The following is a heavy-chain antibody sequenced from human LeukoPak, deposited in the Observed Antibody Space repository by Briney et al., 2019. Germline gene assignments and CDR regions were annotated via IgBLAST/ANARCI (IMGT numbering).Heavy chain of an antibody. V-gene: IGHV3-66*01. CDR3: ARDPGGWGSFDY. CDR1: GFTVTTNS. Sequence: GQSLRLSCAVSGFTVTTNSTSWVRHAPGQGRKWVSVIYSGGSTYYADSVKGRFTISRDSSKNTLYLQMNSLRAEDTAVYYCARDPGGWGSFDYWGQGTLVTVSS. D-gene: IGHD3-16*01. J-gene: IGHJ4*02. CDR2: IYSGGST.